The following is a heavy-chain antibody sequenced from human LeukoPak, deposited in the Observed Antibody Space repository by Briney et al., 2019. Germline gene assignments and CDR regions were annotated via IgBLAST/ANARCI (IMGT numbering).Heavy chain of an antibody. J-gene: IGHJ4*02. CDR3: ARARTYYGSGSYYRAFDY. V-gene: IGHV1-2*02. CDR1: GYTFNGHY. D-gene: IGHD3-10*01. Sequence: ASVKVSCKAFGYTFNGHYLHWVRQAPGQGLEWMGWINPKSGGTKYAQKFQGRVTMTRDTSISTAYMELSRLRSDDTAVYYCARARTYYGSGSYYRAFDYWGQGTLVTVSS. CDR2: INPKSGGT.